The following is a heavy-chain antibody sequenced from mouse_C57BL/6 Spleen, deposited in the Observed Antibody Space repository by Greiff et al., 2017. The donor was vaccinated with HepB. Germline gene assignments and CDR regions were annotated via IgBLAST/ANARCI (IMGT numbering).Heavy chain of an antibody. J-gene: IGHJ4*01. CDR3: ARDRELGVYAMDY. CDR2: ISDGGSYT. V-gene: IGHV5-4*01. CDR1: GFTFSSYA. D-gene: IGHD4-1*01. Sequence: EVMLVESGGGLVKPGGSLKLSCAASGFTFSSYAMSWVRQTPEKRLEWVATISDGGSYTYYPDNVKGRFTISRDNAKNNLYLQMSHLKSEDTAMYYCARDRELGVYAMDYWGQGTSVTVSS.